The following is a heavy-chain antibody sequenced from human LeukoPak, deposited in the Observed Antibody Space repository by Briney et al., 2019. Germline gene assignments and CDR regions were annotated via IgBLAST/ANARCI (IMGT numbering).Heavy chain of an antibody. V-gene: IGHV3-48*01. CDR2: ISSSSSTI. D-gene: IGHD6-13*01. J-gene: IGHJ4*02. Sequence: PGGSLRLSCAAFGFTFSSYNMNWVRQAPGKGLEWVSYISSSSSTIYYADSVKGRFTISRDNAKNSLYLQMNSLRAEDTAVYYCARGSSSFDYWGQGTLVTVSS. CDR3: ARGSSSFDY. CDR1: GFTFSSYN.